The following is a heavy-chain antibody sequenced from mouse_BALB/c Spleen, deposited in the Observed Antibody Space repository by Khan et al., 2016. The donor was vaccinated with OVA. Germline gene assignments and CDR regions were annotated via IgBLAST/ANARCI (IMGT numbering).Heavy chain of an antibody. Sequence: QVQLKQSGAELARPGASVKMSCKASGYTFTSHTMHWVKQRPGQGLEWIGYINPRSGYTQYNQNFNDKATLTADISYSTAYMQLSSLTSEDSAVYYGARRTTEYALDYWGQGTSVTVSS. CDR1: GYTFTSHT. J-gene: IGHJ4*01. CDR2: INPRSGYT. D-gene: IGHD2-14*01. CDR3: ARRTTEYALDY. V-gene: IGHV1-4*01.